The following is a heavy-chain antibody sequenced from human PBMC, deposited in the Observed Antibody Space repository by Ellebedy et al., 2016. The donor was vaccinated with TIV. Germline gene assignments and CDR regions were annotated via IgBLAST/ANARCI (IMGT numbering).Heavy chain of an antibody. V-gene: IGHV3-30*18. Sequence: PGGSLRLSCEASGFTFRSYDMHRVRLAPGKGLEWVALISYDANNQYYADSVKGRFTISRDNSKNTLYLQMNSLRPEDTGVYYCAKVPVGYCTTPPCFYLDYWGQGTLVTVSS. D-gene: IGHD2-8*01. CDR2: ISYDANNQ. J-gene: IGHJ4*02. CDR1: GFTFRSYD. CDR3: AKVPVGYCTTPPCFYLDY.